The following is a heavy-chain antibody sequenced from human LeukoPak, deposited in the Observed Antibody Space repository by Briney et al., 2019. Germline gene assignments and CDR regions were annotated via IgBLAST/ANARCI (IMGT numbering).Heavy chain of an antibody. Sequence: SETLSLTCTVSGGSISSSSYYWGWIRQPPGKGLEWIGSIYYSGSTYYNPSLKSRVTISVDTSKNQLSLKLSSVTAADTAVYYCARDRSLGELTTESPSFDHWGQGTLVTVSS. CDR1: GGSISSSSYY. CDR3: ARDRSLGELTTESPSFDH. V-gene: IGHV4-39*07. CDR2: IYYSGST. J-gene: IGHJ4*02. D-gene: IGHD3-16*01.